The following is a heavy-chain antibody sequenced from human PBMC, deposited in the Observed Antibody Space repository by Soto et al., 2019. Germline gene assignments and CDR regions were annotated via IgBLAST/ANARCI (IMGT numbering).Heavy chain of an antibody. CDR3: AKARHSTSWYGLEADF. CDR1: GFIFSDYA. Sequence: ETGGGVVQPGRSLRLSCAASGFIFSDYAMHWVRQAPGTGLEWVAVISYGGDNKYYADSVRGRFAISRDNLKNTLDLQMNSLNTEDTAVYHCAKARHSTSWYGLEADFWGQGTLVTVSS. CDR2: ISYGGDNK. V-gene: IGHV3-30*09. J-gene: IGHJ4*02. D-gene: IGHD6-13*01.